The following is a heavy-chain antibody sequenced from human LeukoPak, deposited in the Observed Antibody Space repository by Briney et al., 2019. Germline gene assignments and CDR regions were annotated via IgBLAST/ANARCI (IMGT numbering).Heavy chain of an antibody. CDR3: ARTDSGEDWFDP. V-gene: IGHV1-46*01. Sequence: GASVKVPCKASGYTFTSYYMHWVRQAPGQGLEWMGIINPRGGSTSYAQKFQGRVTMTRDTSASTVYMELSSLRSEDTAVYYCARTDSGEDWFDPWGQGTLVTVSS. J-gene: IGHJ5*02. CDR1: GYTFTSYY. D-gene: IGHD1-26*01. CDR2: INPRGGST.